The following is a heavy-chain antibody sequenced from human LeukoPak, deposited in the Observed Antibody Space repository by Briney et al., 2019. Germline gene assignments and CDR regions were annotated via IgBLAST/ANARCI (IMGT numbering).Heavy chain of an antibody. V-gene: IGHV3-7*01. Sequence: GGSLRLSCAASGFTFSGYWMSWVHQAPGKGLEWVANIKKDGSEKYYADSVKGRFTISRDNAKKSLYLQMSSLRAEDTAVYYCADGYGLFHHCGQGTLVTVAS. D-gene: IGHD5-24*01. CDR1: GFTFSGYW. CDR2: IKKDGSEK. CDR3: ADGYGLFHH. J-gene: IGHJ1*01.